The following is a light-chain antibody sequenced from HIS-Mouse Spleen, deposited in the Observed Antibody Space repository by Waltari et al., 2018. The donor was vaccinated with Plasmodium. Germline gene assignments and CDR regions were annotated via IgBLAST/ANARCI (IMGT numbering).Light chain of an antibody. Sequence: SYELTQPPSVSVSPGQPARITCSGDALPKKYAYLYPQKSGQAPVLVIYEDSKRPSGIPERFSGSSSGTMATLTISGAQVEDEADYYCYSTDSSGNHRVFGGGTKLTVL. J-gene: IGLJ3*02. V-gene: IGLV3-10*01. CDR1: ALPKKY. CDR3: YSTDSSGNHRV. CDR2: EDS.